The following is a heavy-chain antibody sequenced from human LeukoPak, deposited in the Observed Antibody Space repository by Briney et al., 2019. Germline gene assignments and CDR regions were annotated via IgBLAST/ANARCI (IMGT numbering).Heavy chain of an antibody. V-gene: IGHV4-59*01. CDR2: IYYSGST. J-gene: IGHJ4*02. CDR1: GGSISSYY. Sequence: PSETLSLTCTVSGGSISSYYWSWIRQPPGKGLEWIGYIYYSGSTNYNPSLKSRATISVDTSKNQFSLKLSSVTAADTAVYYCARAWDGDYPPAFDYWGQGTLVTVSS. D-gene: IGHD4-17*01. CDR3: ARAWDGDYPPAFDY.